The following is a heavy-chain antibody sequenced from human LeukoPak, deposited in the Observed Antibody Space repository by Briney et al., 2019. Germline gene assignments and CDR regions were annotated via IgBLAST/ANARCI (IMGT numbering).Heavy chain of an antibody. V-gene: IGHV4-59*12. J-gene: IGHJ6*03. CDR1: GGSISSYY. Sequence: PSETLSLTCTVSGGSISSYYWSWIRQPPGKGLEWIGYIYYSGSTNYNPSLKSRVTISVDTSKNQFSLKLYSVTAADTAVYYCARDKHYYYYMDVWGKGTTVTISS. CDR3: ARDKHYYYYMDV. CDR2: IYYSGST.